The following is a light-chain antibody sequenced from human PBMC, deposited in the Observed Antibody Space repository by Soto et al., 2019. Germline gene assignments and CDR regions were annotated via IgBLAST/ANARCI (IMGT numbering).Light chain of an antibody. Sequence: QTVVTQEPSLTVSPGGTVTLTCASSTGAVTSGHSANWFQQKPGQAPRALVCGATNRHSWTPVRFSGSLLGGKAALTLSGVQPEDEADYYCLLYYGGTWVFGGGTKLTVL. CDR3: LLYYGGTWV. CDR2: GAT. CDR1: TGAVTSGHS. V-gene: IGLV7-43*01. J-gene: IGLJ3*02.